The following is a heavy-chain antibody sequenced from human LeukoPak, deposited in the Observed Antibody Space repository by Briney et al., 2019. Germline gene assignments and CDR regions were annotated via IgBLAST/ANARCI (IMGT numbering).Heavy chain of an antibody. Sequence: SETLSLTCTVSGGSISGYYWSWIRQPAGKGLEWIGRIYNSESINYNPSLKSRVTMSIDTSKNQFSPKLNSVTAADTAVYYCARDVTPATLWGQGTLVTVSS. D-gene: IGHD3-16*01. CDR2: IYNSESI. CDR3: ARDVTPATL. J-gene: IGHJ4*02. V-gene: IGHV4-4*07. CDR1: GGSISGYY.